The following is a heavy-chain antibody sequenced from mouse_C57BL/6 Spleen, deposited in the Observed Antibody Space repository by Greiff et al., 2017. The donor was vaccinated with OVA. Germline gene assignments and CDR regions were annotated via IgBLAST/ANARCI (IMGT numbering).Heavy chain of an antibody. Sequence: QVQLKESGPGLVAPSQSLSITCTVSGFSLTSYGVSWVRQPPGKGLEWLGVIWGYGSTNYHSALISRLSISKDNSKSQVFLKLNSLQTDDTATYYCAKIYYYYGSSYWYFDVWGTGTTVTVSS. CDR2: IWGYGST. J-gene: IGHJ1*03. CDR3: AKIYYYYGSSYWYFDV. V-gene: IGHV2-3*01. CDR1: GFSLTSYG. D-gene: IGHD1-1*01.